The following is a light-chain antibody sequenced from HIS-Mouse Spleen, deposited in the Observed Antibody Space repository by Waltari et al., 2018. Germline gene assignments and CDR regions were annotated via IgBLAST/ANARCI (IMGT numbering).Light chain of an antibody. CDR3: SSYTSSSTYV. J-gene: IGLJ1*01. CDR1: SSDVGGYNY. V-gene: IGLV2-14*03. Sequence: QSALTQPASVSGSPGQSITIPCTGTSSDVGGYNYVPWYQQHPGKAPNLMIYDVSNRPSGVSNRFSGSKSGNTASLTISGLQAEDEADYYCSSYTSSSTYVFGTGTKVTVL. CDR2: DVS.